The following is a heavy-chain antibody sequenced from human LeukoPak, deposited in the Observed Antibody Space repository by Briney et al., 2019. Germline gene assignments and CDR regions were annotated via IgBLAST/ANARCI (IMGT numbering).Heavy chain of an antibody. J-gene: IGHJ3*02. D-gene: IGHD1-1*01. CDR2: IYYSGST. CDR3: AGTTGTTQSDAFDI. CDR1: GGSISSYY. Sequence: SQTLSLTCTVSGGSISSYYWSWIRQPPGKGLEWIGYIYYSGSTNYNPSLKSRVTISVDTSKNQFSLKLSSVTAADTAVYYCAGTTGTTQSDAFDIWGQGTMVTVSS. V-gene: IGHV4-59*08.